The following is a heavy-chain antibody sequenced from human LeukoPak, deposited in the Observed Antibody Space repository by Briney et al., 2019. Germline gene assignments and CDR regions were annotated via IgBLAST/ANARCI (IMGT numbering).Heavy chain of an antibody. CDR3: ARSRRIAAAALYYFDY. CDR1: GFTFSSYS. J-gene: IGHJ4*02. CDR2: ISCSSSYI. D-gene: IGHD6-13*01. V-gene: IGHV3-21*01. Sequence: GGSLRLSCAASGFTFSSYSMNWVRQAPGKGLEWVSSISCSSSYIYYADSVKGRFTISRDNSKNSLYLQMNSLRAEDTAVYYCARSRRIAAAALYYFDYWGQGTLVTVSS.